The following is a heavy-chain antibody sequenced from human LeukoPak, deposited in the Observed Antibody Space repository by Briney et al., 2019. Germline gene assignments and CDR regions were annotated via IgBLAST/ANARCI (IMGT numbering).Heavy chain of an antibody. CDR3: ARPDKAAQYGPFDY. Sequence: GASVKVSCKASGGTFTNYAISWVRQAPGQGLEWMGGIIPMYGTPSYAQNFQGKVTITTDESTSTSYLELNSLRSEDTAVYYCARPDKAAQYGPFDYWGQGTLVILSS. D-gene: IGHD6-6*01. CDR2: IIPMYGTP. CDR1: GGTFTNYA. J-gene: IGHJ4*02. V-gene: IGHV1-69*05.